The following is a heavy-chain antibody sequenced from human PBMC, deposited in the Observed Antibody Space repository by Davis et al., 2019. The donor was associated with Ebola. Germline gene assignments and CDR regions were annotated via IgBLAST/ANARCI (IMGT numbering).Heavy chain of an antibody. J-gene: IGHJ5*02. D-gene: IGHD5-12*01. CDR3: ARAIYDWETITDYSEVRGWFDP. V-gene: IGHV1-69*06. CDR2: IIPFYGQA. Sequence: VPCLPSACRFIRLSFIRVRQAPAHELEGVGWIIPFYGQANHPHDFQGRLSITADTSTSTAYMEVNSLTFEDTAIYYCARAIYDWETITDYSEVRGWFDPWGQGTLVTVSS. CDR1: ACRFIRLS.